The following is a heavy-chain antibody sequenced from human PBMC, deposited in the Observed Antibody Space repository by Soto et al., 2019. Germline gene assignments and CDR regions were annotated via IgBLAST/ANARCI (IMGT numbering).Heavy chain of an antibody. CDR1: CFTFSSYG. J-gene: IGHJ6*02. CDR3: ARDYDPRADYYYYYYGMDV. D-gene: IGHD3-3*01. CDR2: IKQDGSEK. V-gene: IGHV3-7*04. Sequence: PGGSLRLVGAPSCFTFSSYGFICSRQTPSKGLEWFANIKQDGSEKYYVDAVKGRFTTSRDNAKISLYLQMNSLRAEDTAVYYCARDYDPRADYYYYYYGMDVWGEGTTVTVSS.